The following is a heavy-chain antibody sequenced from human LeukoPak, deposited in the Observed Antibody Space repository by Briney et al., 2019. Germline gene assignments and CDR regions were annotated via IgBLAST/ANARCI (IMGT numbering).Heavy chain of an antibody. D-gene: IGHD1-14*01. CDR3: ARTTGSPRRLYYFDY. Sequence: VASVKVSCTASGYTFTSYGISWVRQAPGQGLEWMGWISAYNGNTNYAQKLQGRVTMTTDTSTSTAYMELRSLRSDDTAVYYCARTTGSPRRLYYFDYWGQGTLVTVSS. V-gene: IGHV1-18*01. CDR1: GYTFTSYG. J-gene: IGHJ4*02. CDR2: ISAYNGNT.